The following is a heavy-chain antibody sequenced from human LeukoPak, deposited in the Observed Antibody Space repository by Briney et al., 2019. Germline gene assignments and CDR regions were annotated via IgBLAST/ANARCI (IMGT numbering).Heavy chain of an antibody. Sequence: ASVKVSCKASGGTFSSYAISWVRQAPGQGLEWMGGIIPIFGTANYAQKFQGRVTITTDESTSTAYMELSSLRSEDTAVYYCAREFTPHITIFGVVSAFDIWGQGTMVTVSS. V-gene: IGHV1-69*05. CDR1: GGTFSSYA. CDR2: IIPIFGTA. J-gene: IGHJ3*02. D-gene: IGHD3-3*01. CDR3: AREFTPHITIFGVVSAFDI.